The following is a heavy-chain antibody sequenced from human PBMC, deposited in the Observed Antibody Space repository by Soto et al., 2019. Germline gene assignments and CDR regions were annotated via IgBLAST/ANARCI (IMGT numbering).Heavy chain of an antibody. CDR3: SRIAVSGPITGFDY. V-gene: IGHV4-39*01. CDR1: GGSISNSSYL. CDR2: VSYSGST. Sequence: QLQLQESGPRLVKPSETLSLTCTVSGGSISNSSYLWGWIRQPPGKGLQWSGSVSYSGSTYYNPSHRRRVTISVDTSKTQSSLRLSSVTAADTAVYYCSRIAVSGPITGFDYWGQGALVTVSS. D-gene: IGHD6-19*01. J-gene: IGHJ4*02.